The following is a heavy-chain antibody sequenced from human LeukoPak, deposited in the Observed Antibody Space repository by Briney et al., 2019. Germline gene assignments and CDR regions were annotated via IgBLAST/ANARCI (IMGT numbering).Heavy chain of an antibody. CDR3: ARAGSGYLRYYFDY. D-gene: IGHD5-12*01. CDR2: MYSSGST. V-gene: IGHV4-59*12. CDR1: GFTFSSYG. J-gene: IGHJ4*02. Sequence: AGSLRLSCAASGFTFSSYGMSWVRQAPGKGLEWIGNMYSSGSTYYNPSLKSRVTISVDTSKNQFSLKLSSVTAADTAVYYCARAGSGYLRYYFDYWGQGTLVTVSS.